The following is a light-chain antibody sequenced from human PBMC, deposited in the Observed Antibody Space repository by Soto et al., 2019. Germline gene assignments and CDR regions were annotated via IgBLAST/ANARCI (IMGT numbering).Light chain of an antibody. V-gene: IGKV3-20*01. J-gene: IGKJ1*01. CDR3: QQYGSSSWT. CDR2: GTS. Sequence: IVLTQSPGTLSLSPGERATLSCGASQSVTSNYLAWYQQQPGRAPTLLIYGTSTRATGIPDSFSGSGSGTDFTLTISRLEPEDFAVYYCQQYGSSSWTFGQGTKV. CDR1: QSVTSNY.